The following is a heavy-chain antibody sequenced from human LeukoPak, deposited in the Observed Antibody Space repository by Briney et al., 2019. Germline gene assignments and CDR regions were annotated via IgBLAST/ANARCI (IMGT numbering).Heavy chain of an antibody. CDR3: ARSVSGSRRQVSAFDI. V-gene: IGHV4-39*01. D-gene: IGHD1-26*01. J-gene: IGHJ3*02. CDR1: IGSFSGYY. Sequence: SETLSLTCAVYIGSFSGYYWGWIRQPPGKGLEWIGSIYYSGSTYYNPSLKSRVTISVDTSKNQFSLKLSSVTAADTAVYYCARSVSGSRRQVSAFDIWGQGTMVTVSS. CDR2: IYYSGST.